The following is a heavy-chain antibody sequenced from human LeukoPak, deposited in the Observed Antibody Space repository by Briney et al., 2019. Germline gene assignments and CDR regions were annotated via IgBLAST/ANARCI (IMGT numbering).Heavy chain of an antibody. D-gene: IGHD3-3*01. V-gene: IGHV1-18*01. CDR3: ARELEGYTIFGVVIMGYFDY. J-gene: IGHJ4*02. CDR1: GYTFTSYG. CDR2: ISAYNGNT. Sequence: GASVNVSCKASGYTFTSYGISWVRQAPGQGLEWMGWISAYNGNTNYAQKLQGRVTMTTDTSTSTAYMELRSLRSDDTAVYYCARELEGYTIFGVVIMGYFDYWGQGTLVTVSS.